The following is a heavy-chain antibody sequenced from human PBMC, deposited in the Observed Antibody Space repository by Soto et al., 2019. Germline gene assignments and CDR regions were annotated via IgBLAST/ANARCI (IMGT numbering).Heavy chain of an antibody. CDR1: GFTFSSYG. Sequence: GGSLRLSCAASGFTFSSYGMHWVRQAPGKGLEWVAVIWYDGSNKYYADSVKGRFTISRDNSKNTLYLQMNSLRAEDTAVYYCARQYSGYDYGPLDYYYYYYMDVWGKGTTVTVSS. D-gene: IGHD5-12*01. CDR3: ARQYSGYDYGPLDYYYYYYMDV. CDR2: IWYDGSNK. V-gene: IGHV3-33*01. J-gene: IGHJ6*03.